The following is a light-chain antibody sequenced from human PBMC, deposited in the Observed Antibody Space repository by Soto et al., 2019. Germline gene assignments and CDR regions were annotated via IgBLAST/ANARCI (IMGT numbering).Light chain of an antibody. J-gene: IGKJ1*01. CDR3: QQYNNWPPWT. CDR2: GAS. V-gene: IGKV3-15*01. CDR1: QSVSDN. Sequence: ETVMTQSPATLSVSPGDTATLSCRASQSVSDNLAWYQQKPGQAPRLLIYGASTRATGVPVRFSGSGSGTEFTLTISSLQSEDCAVYYCQQYNNWPPWTFGQGAKVAIK.